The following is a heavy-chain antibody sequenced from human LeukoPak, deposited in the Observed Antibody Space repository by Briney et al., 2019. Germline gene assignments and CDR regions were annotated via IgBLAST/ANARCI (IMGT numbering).Heavy chain of an antibody. D-gene: IGHD3-22*01. CDR2: MNPYNGNR. CDR1: GYTFTSYD. CDR3: ARRRERDYYDSSGYTSLAAFDI. V-gene: IGHV1-8*01. Sequence: ASVKVSCKASGYTFTSYDISWVRQATGQGLEWMGWMNPYNGNRGYAQKFQGRVTMTRDTSISTAYMELSSLRSEDTAVYYCARRRERDYYDSSGYTSLAAFDIWGQGTMVTVSS. J-gene: IGHJ3*02.